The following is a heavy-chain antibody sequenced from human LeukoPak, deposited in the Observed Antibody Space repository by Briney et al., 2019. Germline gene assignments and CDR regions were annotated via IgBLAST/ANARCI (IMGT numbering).Heavy chain of an antibody. CDR1: GGTFSSYA. Sequence: SVKVSCKASGGTFSSYAISWVRQAPGQGLEWMGGIIPIFGTANYAQKFQGRVTITADESTSTAYMELSSLRSEDTAVYYCARSVRGCSSTSCRVWFDPWGQGTLVTVSS. J-gene: IGHJ5*02. V-gene: IGHV1-69*01. CDR2: IIPIFGTA. CDR3: ARSVRGCSSTSCRVWFDP. D-gene: IGHD2-2*01.